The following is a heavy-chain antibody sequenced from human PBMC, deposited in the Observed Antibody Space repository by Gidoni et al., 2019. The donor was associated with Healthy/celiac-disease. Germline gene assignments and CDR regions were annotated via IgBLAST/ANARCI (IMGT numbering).Heavy chain of an antibody. D-gene: IGHD1-26*01. Sequence: QLQLQESGPGLVKPAETMSRTCTVSGGSLSSSSYYWGWLRQPPGKGLVWIGSIYYSGSTYYNPSLKSRVTISVDTSKNQFSLKLSSVTAADTAVYYCARPRGVWELGWFVPWGQGTLVTVSS. V-gene: IGHV4-39*01. J-gene: IGHJ5*02. CDR2: IYYSGST. CDR1: GGSLSSSSYY. CDR3: ARPRGVWELGWFVP.